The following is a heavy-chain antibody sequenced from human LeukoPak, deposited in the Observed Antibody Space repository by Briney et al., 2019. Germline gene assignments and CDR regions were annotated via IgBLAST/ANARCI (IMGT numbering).Heavy chain of an antibody. V-gene: IGHV3-23*01. CDR1: GFTFSSYA. J-gene: IGHJ4*02. CDR3: ARDFSSPHYYDSSGYPL. CDR2: ISGSGGST. Sequence: GGSLRLSCAASGFTFSSYAMSWVRQAPGKGLEWVSAISGSGGSTYYADSVKGRFTISRDNSKNTLYLQMNSLRAEDTAVYYCARDFSSPHYYDSSGYPLWGQGTLVTVSS. D-gene: IGHD3-22*01.